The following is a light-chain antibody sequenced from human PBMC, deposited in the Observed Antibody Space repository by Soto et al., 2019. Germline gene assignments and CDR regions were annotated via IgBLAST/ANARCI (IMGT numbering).Light chain of an antibody. V-gene: IGLV1-44*01. CDR2: LND. Sequence: QSALTQPPSLSATPGQRVNISCSGSFSNIGDNAVNWYQQLPGAAPKLLIYLNDQRPSGVPDRFSGSKSGTSAFLAISGLRSEDEADYYCAAWDESLNAIFGNGTKVTV. CDR3: AAWDESLNAI. J-gene: IGLJ1*01. CDR1: FSNIGDNA.